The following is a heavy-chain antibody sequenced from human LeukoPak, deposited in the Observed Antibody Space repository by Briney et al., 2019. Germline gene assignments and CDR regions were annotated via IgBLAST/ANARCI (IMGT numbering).Heavy chain of an antibody. Sequence: SQTLSLTCTVSGGSVSSDDYYWSWIRQPPGKGLEWIGYIYYSGSTYYNPSLKSRVTISVDTSKNQFSLKLSSVTAADTAVYYCARDASGYCSSTSCPPYYYYGMDVWAKGPRSPSP. CDR2: IYYSGST. J-gene: IGHJ6*02. CDR1: GGSVSSDDYY. V-gene: IGHV4-30-4*01. CDR3: ARDASGYCSSTSCPPYYYYGMDV. D-gene: IGHD2-2*01.